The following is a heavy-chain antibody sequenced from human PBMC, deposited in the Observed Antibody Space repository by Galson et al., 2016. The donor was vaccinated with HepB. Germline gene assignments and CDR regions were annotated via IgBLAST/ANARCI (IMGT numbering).Heavy chain of an antibody. CDR1: GDSVSSNSVT. CDR2: TYYRSKWYN. Sequence: CAISGDSVSSNSVTWSWIRQSPSRGLEGLGRTYYRSKWYNDYAVSVKSRITINPDTSKNQFSLHLNSVTPEDTAVYYCTRSGGPLGTYMVVDHFDYWGQGTLVTVSS. J-gene: IGHJ4*02. CDR3: TRSGGPLGTYMVVDHFDY. D-gene: IGHD5-18*01. V-gene: IGHV6-1*01.